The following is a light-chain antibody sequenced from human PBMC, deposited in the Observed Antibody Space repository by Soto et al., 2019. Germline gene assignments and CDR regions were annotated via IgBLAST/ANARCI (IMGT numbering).Light chain of an antibody. V-gene: IGKV1-5*03. CDR3: QHYNSYSEA. CDR1: QTISSW. J-gene: IGKJ1*01. CDR2: KAS. Sequence: DVQITECPSTVSGSVGDRVTGNCRASQTISSWLAWYQQKPGKAPKLLIYKASTLKSGVPSRFSGSGSGTEFTLTISSLQPDDFATYYCQHYNSYSEAVAHGTKVDIK.